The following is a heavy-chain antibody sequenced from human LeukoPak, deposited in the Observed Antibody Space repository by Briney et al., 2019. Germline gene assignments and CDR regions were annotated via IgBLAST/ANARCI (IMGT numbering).Heavy chain of an antibody. Sequence: ASVKVSCKTIGGRFKSYGFSWVRQAPGQGLEWMGGIIPIFDRPNYAQKFEGRVTITADKSTNTTYMEISSLTSDDTAVYYCARDNSLARKVGAITYNWFDPWGQGTLVTVSS. CDR1: GGRFKSYG. CDR2: IIPIFDRP. J-gene: IGHJ5*02. CDR3: ARDNSLARKVGAITYNWFDP. V-gene: IGHV1-69*06. D-gene: IGHD1-26*01.